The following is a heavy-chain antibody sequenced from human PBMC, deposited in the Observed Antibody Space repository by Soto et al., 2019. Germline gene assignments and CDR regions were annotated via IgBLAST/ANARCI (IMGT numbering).Heavy chain of an antibody. Sequence: GASVKASCKASGYTFTSYVISWVRQAPGQGLEWMGWISAYNGNTNYAQKLQGRVTMTTDTATSTAYMELRSLRSDDTAVYYCARNPDYYYILTGNDYWGQGALVTVSS. J-gene: IGHJ4*02. CDR2: ISAYNGNT. V-gene: IGHV1-18*01. D-gene: IGHD3-9*01. CDR1: GYTFTSYV. CDR3: ARNPDYYYILTGNDY.